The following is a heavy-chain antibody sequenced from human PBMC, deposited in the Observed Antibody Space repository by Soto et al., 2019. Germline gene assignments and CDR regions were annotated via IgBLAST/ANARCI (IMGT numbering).Heavy chain of an antibody. D-gene: IGHD2-15*01. Sequence: QVQLQESGPGLVKPSQTLSLTCTVSGGSINSGGYYWSWIRQHPGKGLEWIGYIYYSGSPYYNPSLKSRVTISVDTSKNQFSLKLSSVTAADTAVYYCAISCSGDSCYWGEGDYWGQGTLVTVSS. CDR2: IYYSGSP. CDR1: GGSINSGGYY. V-gene: IGHV4-31*03. J-gene: IGHJ4*02. CDR3: AISCSGDSCYWGEGDY.